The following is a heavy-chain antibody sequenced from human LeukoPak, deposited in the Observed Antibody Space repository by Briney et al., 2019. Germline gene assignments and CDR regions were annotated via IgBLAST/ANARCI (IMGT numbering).Heavy chain of an antibody. CDR2: IYYSGST. CDR3: ASVSSVGLYYYGMDV. Sequence: SETLSLTCTVSGGSISSSSYYWGWIRQPPGKGLEWIGSIYYSGSTYYNPSLKSRVTISVDTSKNQFSLKLSSVTAADTAVYYCASVSSVGLYYYGMDVWGQGTTVTVSS. J-gene: IGHJ6*02. CDR1: GGSISSSSYY. V-gene: IGHV4-39*07. D-gene: IGHD3-22*01.